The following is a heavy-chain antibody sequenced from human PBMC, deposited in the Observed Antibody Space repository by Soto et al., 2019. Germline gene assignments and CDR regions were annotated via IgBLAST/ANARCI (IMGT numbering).Heavy chain of an antibody. J-gene: IGHJ4*02. CDR2: ISGSGVST. CDR1: GFTLSNHA. V-gene: IGHV3-23*01. D-gene: IGHD2-21*02. CDR3: ASPGRRWVGGDCYPATLDY. Sequence: EVQLLESGGGLVQPGGSLRLSCAASGFTLSNHAMSWVRQAPGKGLEWVSGISGSGVSTYYADSVKGRFTISRDNSNNTLYLQMKNLRDEDTAVYSCASPGRRWVGGDCYPATLDYWGQGTLVTVSS.